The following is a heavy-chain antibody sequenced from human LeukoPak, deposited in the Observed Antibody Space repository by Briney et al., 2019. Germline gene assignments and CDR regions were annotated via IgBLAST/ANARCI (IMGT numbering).Heavy chain of an antibody. CDR1: GGSISSYY. Sequence: SETLSLTCTVSGGSISSYYWSWIRQPAGRGLEWIGRIYTSGSTNYNPSLKSRVTISVDTSKNQFSLKLSSVTAADTAVYYCARGPSYDFWSGAGAFDIWGQGTMVTVSS. D-gene: IGHD3-3*01. CDR3: ARGPSYDFWSGAGAFDI. V-gene: IGHV4-4*07. J-gene: IGHJ3*02. CDR2: IYTSGST.